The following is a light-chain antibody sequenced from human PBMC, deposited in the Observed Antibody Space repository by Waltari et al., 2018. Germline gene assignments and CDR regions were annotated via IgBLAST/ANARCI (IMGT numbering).Light chain of an antibody. CDR2: DVF. V-gene: IGLV2-23*02. Sequence: QSALTQPVSVSGSPGQSITISCTGTSSDIGSYKFVSWYQQQPGKPPQLIVYDVFKRPSVVSNRFSCSRSCNTASLTISGLHAYDEADYHCCSYSGNIRGFFGTGTNFTVL. J-gene: IGLJ1*01. CDR1: SSDIGSYKF. CDR3: CSYSGNIRGF.